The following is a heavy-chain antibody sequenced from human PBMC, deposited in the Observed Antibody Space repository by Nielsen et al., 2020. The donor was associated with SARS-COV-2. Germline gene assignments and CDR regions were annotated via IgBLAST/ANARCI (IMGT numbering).Heavy chain of an antibody. Sequence: CAASGFTFDDYAMHWVRQAPGKGLEWVSGISWNSGSIGYADSVKGRFTISRDNAKNSLYLQMNSLRAEDTALYYCAAGYYDSSGFPDYWGQGTLVTVSS. D-gene: IGHD3-22*01. J-gene: IGHJ4*02. CDR2: ISWNSGSI. CDR3: AAGYYDSSGFPDY. CDR1: GFTFDDYA. V-gene: IGHV3-9*01.